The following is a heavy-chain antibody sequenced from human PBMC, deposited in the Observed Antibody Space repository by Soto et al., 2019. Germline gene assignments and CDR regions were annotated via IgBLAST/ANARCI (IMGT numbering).Heavy chain of an antibody. CDR2: ISTYNGNT. CDR3: AREMVRGVGSDY. D-gene: IGHD3-10*01. V-gene: IGHV1-18*01. J-gene: IGHJ4*02. CDR1: GYTFTSYG. Sequence: QVQLVQSGAEVKKPGASVKVSCKASGYTFTSYGISWVRQAPGQGREWMGWISTYNGNTKYSQKLQGRVTMTTDTSTSTAYMELRSLRSDDKAVFYCAREMVRGVGSDYWGQGTLVTVSS.